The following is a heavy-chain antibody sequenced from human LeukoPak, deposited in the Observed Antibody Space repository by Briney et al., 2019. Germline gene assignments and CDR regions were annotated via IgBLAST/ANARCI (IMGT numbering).Heavy chain of an antibody. D-gene: IGHD6-13*01. CDR3: ARGGIAAAPFDY. Sequence: SETLSLTCTVSGGSISSYYWSWIRQPAGKGLQWIGRIYTSGSTNYNPSLKSRVTMSVDTSKNQFSLKLSSVTAADTAVYYCARGGIAAAPFDYWGQGTLVTVSS. CDR2: IYTSGST. V-gene: IGHV4-4*07. CDR1: GGSISSYY. J-gene: IGHJ4*02.